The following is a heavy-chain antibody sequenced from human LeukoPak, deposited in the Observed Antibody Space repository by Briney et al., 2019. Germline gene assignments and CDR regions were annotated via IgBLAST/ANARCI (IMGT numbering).Heavy chain of an antibody. D-gene: IGHD5-12*01. CDR3: ARVAAGATIHNYYYSYMDV. CDR1: GFASSTYS. V-gene: IGHV3-21*01. J-gene: IGHJ6*03. CDR2: ITSTSTYI. Sequence: GGSLRLSCAASGFASSTYSMSWVRQAPGKGLEWVSSITSTSTYIHYADSVRGRFTISRDNAENSLYLQVNGLRAEDTAVYYCARVAAGATIHNYYYSYMDVWGKGTTVTVSS.